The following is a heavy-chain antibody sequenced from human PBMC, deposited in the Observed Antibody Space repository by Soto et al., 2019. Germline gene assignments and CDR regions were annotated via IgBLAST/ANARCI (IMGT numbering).Heavy chain of an antibody. Sequence: ASVKVSCKASGGTFSSYAISWVRQAPGQGLEWMGGIIPIFGTANYAQKFQGRVTITADESTSTAYMELSSLRSEDTAVYYCARGTDDYGDYATYYYYGMDVWGQGTTVTVSS. CDR3: ARGTDDYGDYATYYYYGMDV. V-gene: IGHV1-69*13. CDR2: IIPIFGTA. J-gene: IGHJ6*02. CDR1: GGTFSSYA. D-gene: IGHD4-17*01.